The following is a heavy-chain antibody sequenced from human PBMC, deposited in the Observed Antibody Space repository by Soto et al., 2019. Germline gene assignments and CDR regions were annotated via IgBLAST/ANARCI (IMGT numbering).Heavy chain of an antibody. CDR2: ISAYNGNT. V-gene: IGHV1-18*01. CDR1: GYTFTSYG. D-gene: IGHD3-16*02. J-gene: IGHJ4*02. CDR3: ARSLQVGELSLGPEFDY. Sequence: ASVKVSCKASGYTFTSYGISWVRQAPGQGLEWMGWISAYNGNTNYAQKLQGRVTMNTDTSTSTAYMELRSLRSDDTAVYYCARSLQVGELSLGPEFDYWGQVTLVTVS.